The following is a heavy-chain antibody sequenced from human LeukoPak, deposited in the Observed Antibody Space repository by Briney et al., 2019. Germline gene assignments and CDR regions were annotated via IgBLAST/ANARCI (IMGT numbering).Heavy chain of an antibody. J-gene: IGHJ6*03. Sequence: GGSLRLSCAAPGFTFSSYWMSWVRQAPGQGLEWVANIKQDGSEKYYVDSVKGRFTISRDNAKNSLYLQMNSLRAEDTAVYYCARDKSEDYMDVWGKGTTVTVSS. CDR2: IKQDGSEK. V-gene: IGHV3-7*01. CDR3: ARDKSEDYMDV. CDR1: GFTFSSYW.